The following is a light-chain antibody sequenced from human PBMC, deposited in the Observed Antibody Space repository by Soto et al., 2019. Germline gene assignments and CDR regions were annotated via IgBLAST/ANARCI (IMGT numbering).Light chain of an antibody. CDR2: DVS. J-gene: IGLJ1*01. CDR1: SSDIGGYNY. V-gene: IGLV2-14*01. Sequence: QSALTQPASMSGSPGQSVTTSCAGTSSDIGGYNYVSWYQHHPGTAPKLIIYDVSSRPSGVSHRFSASKSGNTASLTISGLQAEDEADYYCSSFSVASPLFGTGTKLTVL. CDR3: SSFSVASPL.